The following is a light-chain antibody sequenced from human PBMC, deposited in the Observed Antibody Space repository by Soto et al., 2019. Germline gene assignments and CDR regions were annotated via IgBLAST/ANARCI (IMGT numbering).Light chain of an antibody. Sequence: EIVLTQSPGTLSLSPGETATLSCRASESVASNYLAWYQQKPGQAPRLLMYGASSRATGIPDRFSGSGSGTDFTLSITRLQPEDCAVYYCQQYGASPFTFGPGTRVEI. CDR3: QQYGASPFT. J-gene: IGKJ3*01. CDR2: GAS. CDR1: ESVASNY. V-gene: IGKV3-20*01.